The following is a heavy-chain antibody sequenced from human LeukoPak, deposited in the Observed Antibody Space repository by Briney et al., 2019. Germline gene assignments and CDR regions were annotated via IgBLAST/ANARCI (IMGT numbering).Heavy chain of an antibody. V-gene: IGHV3-30-3*01. CDR2: TSFDESNK. CDR1: GFTFSSYW. J-gene: IGHJ4*02. CDR3: AVVAGRFPPDY. Sequence: GGSLRLSCAASGFTFSSYWMSWVRQAPGEGLEWVAFTSFDESNKFYADSVEGRFTISRDNSKNTLFLQMHNLRVDDTAMYYCAVVAGRFPPDYWGQGTLVTVSS. D-gene: IGHD6-19*01.